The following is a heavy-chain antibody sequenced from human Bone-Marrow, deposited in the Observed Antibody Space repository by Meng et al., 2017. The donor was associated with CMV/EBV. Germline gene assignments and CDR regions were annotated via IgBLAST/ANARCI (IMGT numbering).Heavy chain of an antibody. D-gene: IGHD5-12*01. V-gene: IGHV3-73*01. CDR3: TRHNSGYAVNYYYYGMDV. Sequence: GESLKISCAASGFTFSGSAMHWVRQASGKGLEWVGRIRSKANSYATAYAASVKGRFTISRDDSKNTAYLQMNSLNTEDTAVYYCTRHNSGYAVNYYYYGMDVWGQGTTVTVSS. CDR1: GFTFSGSA. CDR2: IRSKANSYAT. J-gene: IGHJ6*02.